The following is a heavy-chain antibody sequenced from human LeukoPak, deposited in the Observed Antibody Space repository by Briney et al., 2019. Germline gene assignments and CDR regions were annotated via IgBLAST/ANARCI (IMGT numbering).Heavy chain of an antibody. Sequence: PGGSLRLSCAASEFTFSSYWMCWVRQPPGKGLEWVSDIKQDGSEKYYVDSVKGRFTISRQNAKKSVFLQMNSLRAEDTAVYYCARHRSGGSQDDAFDIWGQGTMVTVSS. CDR2: IKQDGSEK. CDR1: EFTFSSYW. V-gene: IGHV3-7*01. CDR3: ARHRSGGSQDDAFDI. J-gene: IGHJ3*02. D-gene: IGHD2-15*01.